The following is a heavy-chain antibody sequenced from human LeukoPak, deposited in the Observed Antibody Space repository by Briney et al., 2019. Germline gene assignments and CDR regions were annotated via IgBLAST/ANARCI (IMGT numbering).Heavy chain of an antibody. CDR2: IIPIFGTA. CDR3: ARVIGPEAPHSPSHYDFFSRLLTNKDYYYYYYMDV. CDR1: GGTFSSYA. Sequence: ASVKVSCKASGGTFSSYAISWVRQAPGQGLEWMGGIIPIFGTANYAQKFQGRVTITTDESTSTAYMELSSLRSEDTAVYYCARVIGPEAPHSPSHYDFFSRLLTNKDYYYYYYMDVWGKGTTVTVSS. D-gene: IGHD3-3*01. J-gene: IGHJ6*03. V-gene: IGHV1-69*05.